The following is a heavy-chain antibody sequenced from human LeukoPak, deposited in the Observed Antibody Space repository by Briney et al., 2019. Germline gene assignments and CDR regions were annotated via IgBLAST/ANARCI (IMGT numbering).Heavy chain of an antibody. CDR3: ARGAYYYDSSGYGAFDI. CDR1: GFTFSSYE. CDR2: ISSSGSTI. D-gene: IGHD3-22*01. V-gene: IGHV3-48*03. J-gene: IGHJ3*02. Sequence: GGSLRLSCAASGFTFSSYEMNWVRQAPGKGLECVSYISSSGSTIYYADSVKGRFTISRDISRNTLYLQMNSLRTEDTAVYYCARGAYYYDSSGYGAFDIWGQGTMVTVSS.